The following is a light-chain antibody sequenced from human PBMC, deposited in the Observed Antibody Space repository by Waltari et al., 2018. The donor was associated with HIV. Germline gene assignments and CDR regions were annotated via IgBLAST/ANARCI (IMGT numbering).Light chain of an antibody. CDR2: DVN. CDR1: SSDIGAYDY. J-gene: IGLJ2*01. V-gene: IGLV2-11*01. CDR3: SSYGGVASYLI. Sequence: HSALTQPRSVSGSPGQSVTISCTGTSSDIGAYDYVSWFQKFPGRAPKLLIFDVNKRPSGGPDRFSGFKSGAPASLTISGLQPDDDSYYFCSSYGGVASYLIFGGGTTLTVL.